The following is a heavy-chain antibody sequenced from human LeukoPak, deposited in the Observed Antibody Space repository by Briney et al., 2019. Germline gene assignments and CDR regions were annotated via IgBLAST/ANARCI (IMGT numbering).Heavy chain of an antibody. Sequence: SETLSLTCTVSGGSNSSGAYYWTWIRQHPAKGLEWIGYIFSSGTTYYNPSLKSRITISLDTSKNQFSLKLTSMTAADTAVYYCARSLTGYFHLDYWGQGTLVTVSS. D-gene: IGHD3-9*01. CDR1: GGSNSSGAYY. CDR3: ARSLTGYFHLDY. V-gene: IGHV4-31*03. J-gene: IGHJ4*02. CDR2: IFSSGTT.